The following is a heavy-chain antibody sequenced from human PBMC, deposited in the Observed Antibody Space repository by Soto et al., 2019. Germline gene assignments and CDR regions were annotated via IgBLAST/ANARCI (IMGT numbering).Heavy chain of an antibody. Sequence: SVKVSCKASGGTFSSYAISWVRQAPGQGLEWMGGIIPIFGTANYAQKFQGRVTITADESTSTAYMELSSLRSEDTAVYYCARDFSSGWYNYYYYGMDVWGQGTTVTVSS. CDR3: ARDFSSGWYNYYYYGMDV. V-gene: IGHV1-69*13. CDR2: IIPIFGTA. J-gene: IGHJ6*02. CDR1: GGTFSSYA. D-gene: IGHD6-19*01.